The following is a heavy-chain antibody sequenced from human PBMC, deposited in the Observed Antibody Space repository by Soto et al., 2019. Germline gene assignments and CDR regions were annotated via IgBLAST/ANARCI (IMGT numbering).Heavy chain of an antibody. Sequence: PSETLSLTCTVSGGSISSSSYYWGWIRQPPGKGLEWIGSIYYSGSTYYNPSLKSRVTISVDTSKNQFSLKLSSVTAADTAVYYCASPEGYCSGGSCYTGHWGQGTQVT. D-gene: IGHD2-15*01. CDR3: ASPEGYCSGGSCYTGH. J-gene: IGHJ4*02. CDR2: IYYSGST. CDR1: GGSISSSSYY. V-gene: IGHV4-39*01.